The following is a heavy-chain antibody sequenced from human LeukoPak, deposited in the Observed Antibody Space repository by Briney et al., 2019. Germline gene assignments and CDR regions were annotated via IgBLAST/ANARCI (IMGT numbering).Heavy chain of an antibody. V-gene: IGHV1-2*02. CDR2: INPYTGGT. Sequence: ASVKVXCKASGYTFTGYYMHWIRQAPGQGLEWMGWINPYTGGTNYAQKFQGRVTMTRDMSTSTVYMELSSLRSEDTAVYYCASGGSYQLQRLLDYWGQGTLVTVSS. CDR3: ASGGSYQLQRLLDY. CDR1: GYTFTGYY. J-gene: IGHJ4*02. D-gene: IGHD1-26*01.